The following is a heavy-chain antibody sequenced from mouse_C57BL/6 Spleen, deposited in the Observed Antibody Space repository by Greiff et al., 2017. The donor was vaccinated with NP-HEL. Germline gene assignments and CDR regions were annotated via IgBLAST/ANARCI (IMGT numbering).Heavy chain of an antibody. CDR1: GYTFTNYW. J-gene: IGHJ3*01. CDR2: IYPGGGYT. D-gene: IGHD3-2*02. V-gene: IGHV1-63*01. Sequence: ESGAELVRPGTSVKMSCKASGYTFTNYWIGWAKQRPGHGLEWIGDIYPGGGYTNYNEKFKGKATLTADKSSSTAYMQFSSLTSEDAAIYYGARTDQATEAWLADGGQGTLVTVSA. CDR3: ARTDQATEAWLAD.